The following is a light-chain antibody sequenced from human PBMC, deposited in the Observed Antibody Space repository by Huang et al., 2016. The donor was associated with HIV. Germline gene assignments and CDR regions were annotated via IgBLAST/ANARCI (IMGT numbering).Light chain of an antibody. Sequence: DIVMTQSPDSLAVSLGERATVNCKSSQSLLYGSNNQNYLAWYQQKPGQPPKLRMYWASTRESGVPDRFSGSGSGTDFTLTISSLQAEDVAFYYCQQYFNAPITFGQGTRLEI. CDR3: QQYFNAPIT. CDR2: WAS. V-gene: IGKV4-1*01. J-gene: IGKJ5*01. CDR1: QSLLYGSNNQNY.